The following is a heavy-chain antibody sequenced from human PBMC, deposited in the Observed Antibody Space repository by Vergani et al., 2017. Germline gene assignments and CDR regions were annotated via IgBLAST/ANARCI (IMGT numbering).Heavy chain of an antibody. J-gene: IGHJ4*02. CDR2: LYNSGNT. CDR3: ARGIAAAGRNY. Sequence: EVQLVQSGGGLVQPGGSLTLSCAASGFTVSAHYVGWVRQAPGKGLKWVAVLYNSGNTFYADSVRGRFTISRDNSKNTVYLQLNRLRAEDTGLYYCARGIAAAGRNYWGQGTLVTVSS. D-gene: IGHD6-13*01. CDR1: GFTVSAHY. V-gene: IGHV3-66*02.